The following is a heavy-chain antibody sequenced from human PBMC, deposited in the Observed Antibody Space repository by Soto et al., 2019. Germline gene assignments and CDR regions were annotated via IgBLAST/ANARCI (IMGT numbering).Heavy chain of an antibody. V-gene: IGHV4-31*03. CDR1: GGSISSGGYY. CDR2: IYYSGST. D-gene: IGHD6-6*01. J-gene: IGHJ4*02. CDR3: ARDRSSSSSVLDY. Sequence: PSETLSLTCTVSGGSISSGGYYWSWIRQHPGKGLEWIGYIYYSGSTYYNPSLKSRVTISVDTSKNQFSLKLSSVTAADTAVYYCARDRSSSSSVLDYWGQGTLLTVSS.